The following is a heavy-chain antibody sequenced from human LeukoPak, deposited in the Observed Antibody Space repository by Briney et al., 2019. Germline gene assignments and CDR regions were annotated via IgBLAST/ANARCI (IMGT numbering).Heavy chain of an antibody. D-gene: IGHD2-2*01. Sequence: PGGSLRLSCAASGFTFDDYAMHWVRQAPGKGLEWVSGISWNSGSIGYADSVKGRFTISRDNAKNSLYLQMNSLRAEDTAVYYCARDVVVPAAMSNFLDYWGQGTLVTVSS. CDR1: GFTFDDYA. CDR2: ISWNSGSI. CDR3: ARDVVVPAAMSNFLDY. J-gene: IGHJ4*02. V-gene: IGHV3-9*01.